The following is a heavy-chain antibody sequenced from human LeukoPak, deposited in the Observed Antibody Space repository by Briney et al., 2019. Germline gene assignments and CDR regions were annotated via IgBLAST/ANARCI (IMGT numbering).Heavy chain of an antibody. D-gene: IGHD2-2*02. CDR3: ARSIPTDAFDI. V-gene: IGHV4-31*03. CDR1: GGSISSGGYY. CDR2: IYYSGGT. Sequence: SETLSLTCTVSGGSISSGGYYWSWIRQHPGKGLEWIGYIYYSGGTYYNPSLKSRVTISVDTSKNQFSLKLSSVTAADTAVYYCARSIPTDAFDIWGQGTMVTVSS. J-gene: IGHJ3*02.